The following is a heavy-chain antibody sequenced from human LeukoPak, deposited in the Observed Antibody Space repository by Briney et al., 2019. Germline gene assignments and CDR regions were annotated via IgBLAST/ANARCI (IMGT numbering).Heavy chain of an antibody. CDR1: GGTFSSYA. V-gene: IGHV1-69*01. D-gene: IGHD1-26*01. Sequence: SVKVSCKASGGTFSSYAISWVRQAPGQGLEWMGGIIPILGTANYAQKFQGRVTITADESTSTAYMELSSLRSEDTAVYYCAREYSGANTMIVDYWGQGTLVTVSS. CDR2: IIPILGTA. CDR3: AREYSGANTMIVDY. J-gene: IGHJ4*02.